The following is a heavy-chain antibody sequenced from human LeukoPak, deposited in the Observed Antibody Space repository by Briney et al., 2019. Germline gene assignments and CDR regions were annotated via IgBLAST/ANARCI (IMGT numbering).Heavy chain of an antibody. V-gene: IGHV1-24*01. J-gene: IGHJ3*02. D-gene: IGHD3-3*01. CDR2: FDPEDGET. CDR3: ATDLPESDFWSGPDAFDI. Sequence: ASVKVSCKVSGYTLTELSMHWVRQAPGKGLEWMGGFDPEDGETIYAQKFQGRVTMTEDTSTDTAYMELSSLRSEDTAVYYCATDLPESDFWSGPDAFDIWGQGTVVTVSS. CDR1: GYTLTELS.